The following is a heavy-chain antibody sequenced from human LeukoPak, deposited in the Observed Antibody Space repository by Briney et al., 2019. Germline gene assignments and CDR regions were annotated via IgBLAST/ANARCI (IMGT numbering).Heavy chain of an antibody. J-gene: IGHJ5*02. CDR1: GVSISSYY. D-gene: IGHD3-3*01. CDR3: ARGVTYYDFWSGYYRINWFDP. CDR2: IYYSGST. Sequence: PSETLSLTCTVSGVSISSYYWSWIRQPPGKGLEWLGYIYYSGSTNYNPSLKSRVTISVDTSKNQFSLKLSSVTAADTAVYYCARGVTYYDFWSGYYRINWFDPWGQGTLVTVSS. V-gene: IGHV4-59*12.